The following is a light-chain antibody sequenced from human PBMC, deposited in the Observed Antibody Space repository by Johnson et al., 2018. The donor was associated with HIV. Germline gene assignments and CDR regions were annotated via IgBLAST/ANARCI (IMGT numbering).Light chain of an antibody. CDR2: LEVCGSC. CDR3: ETCDSNTRV. J-gene: IGLJ1*01. CDR1: SGLSLYI. Sequence: QSVLTQPPSASASLGSSVKLTCTLSSGLSLYIIAWRQRQPVKAPRHLMQLEVCGSCNRGRGAPNRFSGSNSGAGRYLTIPDLQSDDETDCHCETCDSNTRVCGTGTKVTVL. V-gene: IGLV4-60*03.